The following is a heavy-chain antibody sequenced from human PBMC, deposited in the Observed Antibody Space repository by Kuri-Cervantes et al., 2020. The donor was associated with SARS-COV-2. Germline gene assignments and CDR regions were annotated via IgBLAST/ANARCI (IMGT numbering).Heavy chain of an antibody. Sequence: ASVKVSCKASGYTFTSYYMHWVRQAPGQGLEWMGIINPSGGSTSYAQKFQGRVTMTRDTSTSTVYMELSSLRSEDTAVYYCAKDGRLIAARLPRPGQTYFDYWGQGTLVTVSS. CDR3: AKDGRLIAARLPRPGQTYFDY. CDR2: INPSGGST. V-gene: IGHV1-46*01. J-gene: IGHJ4*02. CDR1: GYTFTSYY. D-gene: IGHD6-6*01.